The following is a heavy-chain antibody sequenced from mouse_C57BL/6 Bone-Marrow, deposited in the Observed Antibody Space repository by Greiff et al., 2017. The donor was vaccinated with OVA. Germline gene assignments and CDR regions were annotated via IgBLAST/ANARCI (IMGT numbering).Heavy chain of an antibody. J-gene: IGHJ2*01. CDR1: GFTFSDYG. D-gene: IGHD2-2*01. CDR3: AREGGYVFDY. V-gene: IGHV5-17*01. Sequence: EVKLVESGGGLVKPGGSLKLSCAASGFTFSDYGMHWVRQAPEKGLEWVAYISSGSSTIYYADTVKGRFTISRDNAKNTLFLQMTGLRSEDTAMYYCAREGGYVFDYWGQGTTLTVSS. CDR2: ISSGSSTI.